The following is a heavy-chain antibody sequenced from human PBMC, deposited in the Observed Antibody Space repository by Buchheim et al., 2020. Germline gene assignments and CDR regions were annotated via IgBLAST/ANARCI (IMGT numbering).Heavy chain of an antibody. CDR3: ARDPRITSYGMDV. J-gene: IGHJ6*02. Sequence: QVQLVESGGGVVQPGRSLRLSCAASGFTFSSYAMHWVRQAPGKGLEWVAVISYDGSKKYYADSVKGRFTISRDNTKNTLYLQMNSLRAEDTAVYYCARDPRITSYGMDVWGQGTT. D-gene: IGHD3-10*01. CDR1: GFTFSSYA. CDR2: ISYDGSKK. V-gene: IGHV3-30*04.